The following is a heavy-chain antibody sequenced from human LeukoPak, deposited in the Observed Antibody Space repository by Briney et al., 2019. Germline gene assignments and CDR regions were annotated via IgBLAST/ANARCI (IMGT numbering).Heavy chain of an antibody. D-gene: IGHD4-17*01. CDR3: ARDGPAVTTDQFDH. J-gene: IGHJ4*02. CDR1: GFTFSSYS. V-gene: IGHV3-21*01. Sequence: PGGSLRLSCAASGFTFSSYSMNWVRQAPGKGLEWVSSISSSSSYIYYADSVKGRFTISRDNAKNSLYLQMNSLRAEDTAVYYCARDGPAVTTDQFDHWGQGTLATVSS. CDR2: ISSSSSYI.